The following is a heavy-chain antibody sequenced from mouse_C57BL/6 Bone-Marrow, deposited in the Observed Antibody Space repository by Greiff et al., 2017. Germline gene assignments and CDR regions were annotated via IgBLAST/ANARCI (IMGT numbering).Heavy chain of an antibody. D-gene: IGHD2-5*01. Sequence: VQLQQSGTELVKPGASVKLSCKASGYTFTSYWMHWVKQRPGQGLEWIGNINPSNGGTNYNEKFKSKATLTVDKSSSTAYMQLSSLTSEDSAVYYCAFYYSNPRAFYYAMDYWGQGTSVTVSS. V-gene: IGHV1-53*01. J-gene: IGHJ4*01. CDR3: AFYYSNPRAFYYAMDY. CDR1: GYTFTSYW. CDR2: INPSNGGT.